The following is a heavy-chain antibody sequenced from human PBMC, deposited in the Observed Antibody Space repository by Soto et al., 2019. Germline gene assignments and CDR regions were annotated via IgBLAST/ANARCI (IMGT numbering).Heavy chain of an antibody. V-gene: IGHV4-59*02. J-gene: IGHJ4*02. Sequence: SETLSVTCKVSGVSVSFKYWSWIRHPPGKGLEWIGYIYYTGSTNYNPSLKSRVTISVDTSKNQFSLKLSSVTAADTAVYYCARPNDSRGYYPIIYWGQVTPVTLS. CDR3: ARPNDSRGYYPIIY. D-gene: IGHD3-22*01. CDR1: GVSVSFKY. CDR2: IYYTGST.